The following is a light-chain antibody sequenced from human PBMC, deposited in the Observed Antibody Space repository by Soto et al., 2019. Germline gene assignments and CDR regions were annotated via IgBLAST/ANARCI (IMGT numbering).Light chain of an antibody. J-gene: IGLJ1*01. V-gene: IGLV2-11*01. CDR3: CSYAGSYTFYV. CDR1: NSDVGGYNY. CDR2: DVS. Sequence: HSALTQPSSGCGSPGQSFTISCTGTNSDVGGYNYVSWYQQHPGKAPKLMIYDVSKRPSGVPDRFSGSKSGNTASLTISGLQAEHEADYYCCSYAGSYTFYVFGTGTKVTVL.